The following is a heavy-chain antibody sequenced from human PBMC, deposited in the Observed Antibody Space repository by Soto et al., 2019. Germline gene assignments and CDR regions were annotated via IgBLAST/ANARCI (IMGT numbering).Heavy chain of an antibody. CDR3: ASLIAAAGPPHSPRYYYGMDV. CDR2: IIPIFGTA. Sequence: QVQLVQSGAEVKKPGSSVKVSCKASGGTFSSYAISWVRQAPGQGLEWMGGIIPIFGTADYAQKFQGRCTITADESTSTAYMELSSLRSEDTAVYYCASLIAAAGPPHSPRYYYGMDVWGQGTTVTVSS. D-gene: IGHD6-13*01. V-gene: IGHV1-69*12. CDR1: GGTFSSYA. J-gene: IGHJ6*02.